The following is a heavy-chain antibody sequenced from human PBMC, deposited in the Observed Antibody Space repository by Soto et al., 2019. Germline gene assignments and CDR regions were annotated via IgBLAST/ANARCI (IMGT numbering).Heavy chain of an antibody. V-gene: IGHV3-30*18. CDR3: AKTSAEKYSSSSDY. J-gene: IGHJ4*02. Sequence: GGSLRLSCAASGFTFSSYGMHWVRQAPGKGLEWVAVISYDGSNKYYADSVKGRFTISRDNSKNTLYLQMNSLRAEDTAVYYCAKTSAEKYSSSSDYWGQGTLVTVSS. CDR1: GFTFSSYG. D-gene: IGHD6-6*01. CDR2: ISYDGSNK.